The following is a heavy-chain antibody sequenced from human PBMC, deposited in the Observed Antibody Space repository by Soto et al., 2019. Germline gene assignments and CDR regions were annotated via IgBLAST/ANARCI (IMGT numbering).Heavy chain of an antibody. V-gene: IGHV3-9*03. CDR1: GFTFDDYA. Sequence: EVQLVESGGGLVQPGRSLRLSCAASGFTFDDYAMHWVRQAPGKGLEWVSGISWNSGSIGYADSVKGRFTISRDNAKNSLYLQMNSLRAEDMALYYCAKDIQRSDIYCSGGSCYSSLFDYWGQGTLVTVSS. CDR3: AKDIQRSDIYCSGGSCYSSLFDY. D-gene: IGHD2-15*01. J-gene: IGHJ4*02. CDR2: ISWNSGSI.